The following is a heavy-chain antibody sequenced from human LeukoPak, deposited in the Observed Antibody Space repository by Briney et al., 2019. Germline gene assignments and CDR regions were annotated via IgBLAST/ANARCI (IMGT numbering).Heavy chain of an antibody. V-gene: IGHV3-23*01. Sequence: PGGSLRLSCAASGFSFATYAMTWVRQAPGKGLEWVSAIADSGGVTYYADSVKGRFTISRDNSKNTLYLQMNSLRAEDTAVYYCARDQAPTVVTPYDYWGQGTLVTVSS. CDR2: IADSGGVT. D-gene: IGHD4-23*01. CDR3: ARDQAPTVVTPYDY. CDR1: GFSFATYA. J-gene: IGHJ4*02.